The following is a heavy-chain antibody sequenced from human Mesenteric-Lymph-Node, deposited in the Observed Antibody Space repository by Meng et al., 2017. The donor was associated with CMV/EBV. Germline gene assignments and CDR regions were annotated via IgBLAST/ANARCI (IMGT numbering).Heavy chain of an antibody. CDR2: IKQDGSEK. CDR3: VRGGTGNYYYYYGMDV. CDR1: GFTFSSYA. D-gene: IGHD3-10*01. V-gene: IGHV3-7*01. J-gene: IGHJ6*02. Sequence: GESLKISCAASGFTFSSYAIHWVRQAPGKGLEWVANIKQDGSEKYYVDSVKGRFTISRDNAKNSLYLQMNSLRAEDTAVYYTVRGGTGNYYYYYGMDVWGQGTTVTVSS.